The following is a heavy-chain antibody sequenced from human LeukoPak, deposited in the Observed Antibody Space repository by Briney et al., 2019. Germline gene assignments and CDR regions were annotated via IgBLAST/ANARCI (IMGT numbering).Heavy chain of an antibody. D-gene: IGHD3-16*01. CDR3: AGPITAGY. Sequence: PGGSLRLSCSASEFTLRDAWMNWVRQAPGKGLEWVARIKSKTDGGTTDYAAPVKGRFTFSRDDSKNTLYLQMDNLRTEDTAVYFCAGPITAGYWGQGILVTVSS. J-gene: IGHJ4*02. CDR2: IKSKTDGGTT. V-gene: IGHV3-15*01. CDR1: EFTLRDAW.